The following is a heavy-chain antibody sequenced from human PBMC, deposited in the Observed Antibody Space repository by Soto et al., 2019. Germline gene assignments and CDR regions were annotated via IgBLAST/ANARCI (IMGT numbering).Heavy chain of an antibody. D-gene: IGHD5-18*01. CDR2: IVVGSGNT. V-gene: IGHV1-58*01. CDR1: GFTFTSSA. J-gene: IGHJ5*02. CDR3: ARDVDTAMFEP. Sequence: SVKVSCKASGFTFTSSAVQWVRQARGQRLEWIGWIVVGSGNTNYAQKLQGRVTMTTDTSTSTAYMELRSLRFDDTAVYYCARDVDTAMFEPWGQGTLVTVSS.